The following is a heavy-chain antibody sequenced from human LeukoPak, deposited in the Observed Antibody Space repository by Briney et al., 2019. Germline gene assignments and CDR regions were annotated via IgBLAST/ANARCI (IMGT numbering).Heavy chain of an antibody. CDR3: ARDEMGDY. Sequence: ASVKVSCKASGYTFTSYDINWVRQATGQGLEWMGWMNPNSGNTGYAQKLQGRVTMTTDTSTSTAYMELRSLRSDDTAVYYCARDEMGDYWGQGTLVTVSS. CDR1: GYTFTSYD. CDR2: MNPNSGNT. V-gene: IGHV1-8*01. J-gene: IGHJ4*02. D-gene: IGHD5-24*01.